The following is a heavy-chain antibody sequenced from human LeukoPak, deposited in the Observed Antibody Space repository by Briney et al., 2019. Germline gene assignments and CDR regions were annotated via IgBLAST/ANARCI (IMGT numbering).Heavy chain of an antibody. CDR2: IYHSGST. V-gene: IGHV4-38-2*02. J-gene: IGHJ3*02. CDR1: GYSISSGYY. Sequence: PSETLSLTCTVSGYSISSGYYWGWIRQPPGKGLEWIGSIYHSGSTYYNPSLKSRVTISVDTSKNQFSLKLSSVTAADTAVYYCARVVQYYDILSGSFDAFDIWGQGTMVTVSS. D-gene: IGHD3-9*01. CDR3: ARVVQYYDILSGSFDAFDI.